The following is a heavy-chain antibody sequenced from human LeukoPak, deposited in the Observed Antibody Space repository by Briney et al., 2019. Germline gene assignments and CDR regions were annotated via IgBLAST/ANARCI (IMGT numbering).Heavy chain of an antibody. CDR3: ASNYYGSGSLDY. J-gene: IGHJ4*02. CDR1: GVSISSYY. Sequence: SETLSLTCTVSGVSISSYYWSWIRQPPGKGLGWIEYIYYSGSTNYNPSLKSRVTISVDTSKNQFSLKVSSVTAADTAVYYCASNYYGSGSLDYWGQGNLVTVS. CDR2: IYYSGST. V-gene: IGHV4-59*08. D-gene: IGHD3-10*01.